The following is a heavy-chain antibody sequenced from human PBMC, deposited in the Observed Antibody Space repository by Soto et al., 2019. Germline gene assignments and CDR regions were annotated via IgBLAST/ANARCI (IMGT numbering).Heavy chain of an antibody. D-gene: IGHD5-18*01. CDR2: VSYDEITK. J-gene: IGHJ4*02. CDR1: GFTFSSYG. CDR3: AKPLGLLRRAMAQGSDY. Sequence: ESVGGVVQSGRSLRLSCAASGFTFSSYGMNWVRQAPGKGLEWVAVVSYDEITKYYADSVKGRFTISRDNSKNTVYLQMNSLRPEDTAVYYCAKPLGLLRRAMAQGSDYWGQGTLVTVSS. V-gene: IGHV3-30*18.